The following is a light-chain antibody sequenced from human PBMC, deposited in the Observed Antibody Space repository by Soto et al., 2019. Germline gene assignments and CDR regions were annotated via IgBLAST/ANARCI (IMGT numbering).Light chain of an antibody. CDR3: QQFVTSPRT. V-gene: IGKV1-17*03. CDR2: DAS. J-gene: IGKJ1*01. Sequence: DIQMPQSPSAMSASLGDRVTIPCRGSKTTNTCMAWYQQKPGKAPKLLVYDASTLHDGVPARFSGSGSGAEFTLTIRRLQPEDFATYYCQQFVTSPRTFGQGTKVDIK. CDR1: KTTNTC.